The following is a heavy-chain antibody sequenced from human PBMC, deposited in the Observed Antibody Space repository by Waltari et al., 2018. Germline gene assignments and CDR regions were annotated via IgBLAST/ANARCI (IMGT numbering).Heavy chain of an antibody. CDR3: ARPGGTTVVTPLH. CDR2: ISSSSSYI. J-gene: IGHJ4*02. CDR1: GFTFSSYS. D-gene: IGHD4-17*01. V-gene: IGHV3-21*01. Sequence: EVQLVESGGGLVKPGGSLRLSCAASGFTFSSYSMNWVRQAPGKGLEWVSSISSSSSYIYYADSVKGRFTISRDNAKNSLYLQMNSLRAEDTAVYYCARPGGTTVVTPLHWGQGTLVTVSS.